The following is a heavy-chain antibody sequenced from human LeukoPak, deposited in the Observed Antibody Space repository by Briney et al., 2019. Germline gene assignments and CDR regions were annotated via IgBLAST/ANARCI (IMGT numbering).Heavy chain of an antibody. Sequence: GASLRLSYAASGFTFSSSAMSWVRQAPGKGLEWVSAISGSGDSTYYYADSVKGRFTISRDNSKNTLYLQMNSLRAEDTAVYYCARVAPRYCSSTSCYGPPGWFDPWGQGTLVTVSS. J-gene: IGHJ5*02. D-gene: IGHD2-2*01. CDR2: ISGSGDST. CDR3: ARVAPRYCSSTSCYGPPGWFDP. V-gene: IGHV3-23*01. CDR1: GFTFSSSA.